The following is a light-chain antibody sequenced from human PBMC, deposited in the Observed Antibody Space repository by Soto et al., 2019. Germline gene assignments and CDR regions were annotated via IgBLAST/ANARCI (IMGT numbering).Light chain of an antibody. V-gene: IGLV3-21*02. CDR2: DDS. CDR3: QVWASSSDHYV. Sequence: SYELTQPPSVSVAPGQTARITWGGNNIGSKSVHWYQQKPGQAPVLVVYDDSNRPSGIPERFSGSNSGNTATLTISRVEAGDEADYYCQVWASSSDHYVFGTGSKGTVL. CDR1: NIGSKS. J-gene: IGLJ1*01.